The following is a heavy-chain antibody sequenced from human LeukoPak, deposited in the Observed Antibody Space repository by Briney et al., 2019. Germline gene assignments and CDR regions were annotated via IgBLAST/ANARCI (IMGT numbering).Heavy chain of an antibody. Sequence: GESLKISCKGSGYSFTSFWSAWVRQMPGKGLEGMGIIYPGDSDTRYSPSFQGQVTISVDKSITTAYLQWSSLKASDTAFYYCARQVQLTSNVDYWGQGTLVTVSS. CDR3: ARQVQLTSNVDY. D-gene: IGHD5-18*01. V-gene: IGHV5-51*01. CDR1: GYSFTSFW. J-gene: IGHJ4*02. CDR2: IYPGDSDT.